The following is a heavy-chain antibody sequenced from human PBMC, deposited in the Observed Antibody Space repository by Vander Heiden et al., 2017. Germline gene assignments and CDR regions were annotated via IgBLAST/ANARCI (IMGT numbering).Heavy chain of an antibody. CDR2: INHSGST. CDR3: ARAPRYYDFWSGYFPGDGMDV. J-gene: IGHJ6*02. V-gene: IGHV4-34*01. Sequence: QVQLQQWGAGLLKPSETLSLTCAVYGGSFSGYYWSAIRQPPGKGLEWIGEINHSGSTNYNPSLKSRVTISVDTSKNQFSLKLSSVTAADTAVYYCARAPRYYDFWSGYFPGDGMDVWGQGTTVTVSS. D-gene: IGHD3-3*01. CDR1: GGSFSGYY.